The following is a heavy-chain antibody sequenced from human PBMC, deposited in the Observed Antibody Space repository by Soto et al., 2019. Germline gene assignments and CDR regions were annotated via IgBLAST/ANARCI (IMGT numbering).Heavy chain of an antibody. J-gene: IGHJ6*02. V-gene: IGHV1-69*01. CDR1: GGTFSSDA. CDR3: ARSPRAGYHYGMDV. CDR2: IIPTFGAP. Sequence: QVQLVQSGAEVKKPGSSVTVSCKASGGTFSSDAISWVRQAPGQGLEWMGGIIPTFGAPNYAQKFQGAVTITADESTSTAYMELSSLRSEDTALYYCARSPRAGYHYGMDVWGQGNMVTVSS.